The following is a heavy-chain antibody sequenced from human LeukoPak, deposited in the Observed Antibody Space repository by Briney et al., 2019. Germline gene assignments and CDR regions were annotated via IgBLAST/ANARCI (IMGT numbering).Heavy chain of an antibody. Sequence: ASVKVSCKVSGYTLTELSMHWVRQAPGKGLEWMGGFDPEDGETIYAQKFQGRVTMTEDTSTDTAYMELSSLRSEDTAVYYCATDTKQYWYFDLWGRGTLVTVSS. V-gene: IGHV1-24*01. CDR1: GYTLTELS. J-gene: IGHJ2*01. CDR2: FDPEDGET. CDR3: ATDTKQYWYFDL. D-gene: IGHD3-3*01.